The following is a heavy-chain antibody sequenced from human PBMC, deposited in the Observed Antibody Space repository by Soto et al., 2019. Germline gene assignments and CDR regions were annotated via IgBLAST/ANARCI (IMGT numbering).Heavy chain of an antibody. V-gene: IGHV3-23*01. D-gene: IGHD2-2*01. J-gene: IGHJ6*03. CDR2: ISGSGGST. Sequence: GSLRLSCAASGFTFSSYAMSWVRQAPGKGLEWVSAISGSGGSTYYADSVKGRFTISRDNSKNTLYLQMNSLRAEDTAVYYCAKLQRSTSKDYSYYYMDVWGKGTMVTVSS. CDR3: AKLQRSTSKDYSYYYMDV. CDR1: GFTFSSYA.